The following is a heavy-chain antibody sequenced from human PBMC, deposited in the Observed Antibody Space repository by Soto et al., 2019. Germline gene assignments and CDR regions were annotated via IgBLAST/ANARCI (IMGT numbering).Heavy chain of an antibody. D-gene: IGHD6-6*01. CDR2: IYYSGST. V-gene: IGHV4-59*01. CDR1: GGSISSYY. CDR3: ARASMGYGMDV. Sequence: SETLSLTCTVSGGSISSYYWSWIRQPPGKGLEWIGYIYYSGSTNYNPSLESRVTISVDTSKNQFSLKLSSVTAADTAVYYCARASMGYGMDVWGQGTTVTVSS. J-gene: IGHJ6*02.